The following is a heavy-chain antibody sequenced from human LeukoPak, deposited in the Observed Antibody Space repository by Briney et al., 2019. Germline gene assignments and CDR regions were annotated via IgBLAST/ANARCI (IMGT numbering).Heavy chain of an antibody. Sequence: GGSLRLSCAASGFTFSSYAMHRVRQAPGKGLEWVAVISYDGSNKYYADSVKGRFTISRDNSKNTLYLQMNSLRAEDTAVYYCARDQTVGATFDYWGQGTLVTVSS. J-gene: IGHJ4*02. CDR2: ISYDGSNK. CDR3: ARDQTVGATFDY. CDR1: GFTFSSYA. V-gene: IGHV3-30-3*01. D-gene: IGHD1-26*01.